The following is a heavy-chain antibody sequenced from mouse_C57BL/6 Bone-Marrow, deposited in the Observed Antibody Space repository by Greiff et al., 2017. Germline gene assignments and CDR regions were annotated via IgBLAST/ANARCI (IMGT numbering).Heavy chain of an antibody. D-gene: IGHD1-1*01. CDR2: IYPRRGTT. J-gene: IGHJ3*01. CDR1: GYTFTSYG. CDR3: ARGPYDGSSYAWFAY. V-gene: IGHV1-81*01. Sequence: QVQLQQSGAELARPGASVQLSCKASGYTFTSYGISWVKQRTGQGLEWLGEIYPRRGTTYYNEKFKGTATLTADKSSSTAYMERRSLTSEDSAVYFWARGPYDGSSYAWFAYWGQGTLVTVSA.